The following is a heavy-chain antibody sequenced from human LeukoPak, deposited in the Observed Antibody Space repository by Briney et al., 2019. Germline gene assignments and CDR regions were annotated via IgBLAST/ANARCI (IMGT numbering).Heavy chain of an antibody. Sequence: PSETLSLTRTVSGASISPHYWTWIRQAPGRGLEWIGYVYYNGLTSYNASLRRRLILSVDTARNQVSLKLTSVTAADTAVYYCTRERSTVTFDYWGQGTLVTVSS. CDR2: VYYNGLT. CDR1: GASISPHY. D-gene: IGHD4-17*01. V-gene: IGHV4-59*11. J-gene: IGHJ4*02. CDR3: TRERSTVTFDY.